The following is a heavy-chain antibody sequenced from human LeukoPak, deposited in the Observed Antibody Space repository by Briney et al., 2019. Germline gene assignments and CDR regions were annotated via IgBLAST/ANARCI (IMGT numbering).Heavy chain of an antibody. CDR1: GFTFSSYA. J-gene: IGHJ6*03. CDR2: ISYDGSNK. V-gene: IGHV3-30*04. CDR3: ARERAVAGKYYYYMDV. Sequence: PGGSLRLSCAASGFTFSSYAMHWVRQAPGKELEWVAVISYDGSNKYYADSVKGRFTISRDNSKNTLYLQMNSLRAEDTAVYYCARERAVAGKYYYYMDVWGKGTTVTVSS. D-gene: IGHD6-19*01.